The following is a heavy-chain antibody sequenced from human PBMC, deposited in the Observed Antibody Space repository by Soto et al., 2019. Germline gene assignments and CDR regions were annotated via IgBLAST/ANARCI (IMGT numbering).Heavy chain of an antibody. J-gene: IGHJ4*02. CDR1: GGSFNGYY. D-gene: IGHD3-10*01. CDR2: INHSGSA. CDR3: AKGPQGGYYDSGSFYSSVY. Sequence: SETLSLTCAVYGGSFNGYYWSWIRQPPGKGLEWIGEINHSGSANYNPTFKSRVSISVDTSKNQLSLQLSSVTAADTAVYYCAKGPQGGYYDSGSFYSSVYWGQGTLVTVSS. V-gene: IGHV4-34*01.